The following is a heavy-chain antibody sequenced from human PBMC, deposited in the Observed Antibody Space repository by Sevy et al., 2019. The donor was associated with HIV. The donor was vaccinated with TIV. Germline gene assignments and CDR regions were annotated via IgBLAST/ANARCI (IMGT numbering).Heavy chain of an antibody. Sequence: GGSLRLSCAASGFTFSSYGMHWVRQAPGKGLEWVAVIWYDGSNKYYADSVKGRFTISRDNSKNTLYLQMNSLRAEDTAVYYCARARCSSTSCYTSFRKWLLDYWGQGTLVTVSS. CDR3: ARARCSSTSCYTSFRKWLLDY. CDR2: IWYDGSNK. J-gene: IGHJ4*02. V-gene: IGHV3-33*01. CDR1: GFTFSSYG. D-gene: IGHD2-2*02.